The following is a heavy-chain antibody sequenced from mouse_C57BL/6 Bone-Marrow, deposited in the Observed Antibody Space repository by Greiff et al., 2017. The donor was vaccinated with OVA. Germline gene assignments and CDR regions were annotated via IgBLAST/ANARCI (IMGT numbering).Heavy chain of an antibody. CDR2: ISSGGSYT. CDR3: ARQSTTVVDY. Sequence: EVKLMESGGGLVKPGGSLKLSCAASGFTFSSYAMSWVRQTPEKRLEWVATISSGGSYTYYPDSVKGRFTISRDNAKNTLYLQMSSLKSEDTAMYYCARQSTTVVDYWGQGTTLTVSS. V-gene: IGHV5-6*03. D-gene: IGHD1-1*01. J-gene: IGHJ2*01. CDR1: GFTFSSYA.